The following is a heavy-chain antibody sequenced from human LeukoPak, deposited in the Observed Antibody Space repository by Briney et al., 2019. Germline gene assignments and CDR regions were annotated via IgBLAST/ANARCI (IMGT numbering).Heavy chain of an antibody. Sequence: PGRSLRLSCAASGFTFDDYAMHWVRQAPGKGLEWVSGISWNSGSIGYADSVKGRFTISRDNAKNSLYLQMNSLRAEDTALYYCAKERIAVAGLDYWGQGTLVTVSS. D-gene: IGHD6-19*01. V-gene: IGHV3-9*01. CDR3: AKERIAVAGLDY. J-gene: IGHJ4*02. CDR1: GFTFDDYA. CDR2: ISWNSGSI.